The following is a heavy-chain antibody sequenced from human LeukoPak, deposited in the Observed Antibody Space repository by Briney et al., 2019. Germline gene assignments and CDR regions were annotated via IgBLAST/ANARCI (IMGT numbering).Heavy chain of an antibody. D-gene: IGHD2/OR15-2a*01. CDR2: IYSGGST. CDR3: ARDTWAYYMDV. V-gene: IGHV3-53*01. CDR1: GFTVSSNY. J-gene: IGHJ6*03. Sequence: GGSLRLSCAASGFTVSSNYMSWVRQAPGKGLEWVSVIYSGGSTYYADSVKGRFTISRDNSKNTLYLQMNSLRVEDTAVYYCARDTWAYYMDVWGKGTTVTVSS.